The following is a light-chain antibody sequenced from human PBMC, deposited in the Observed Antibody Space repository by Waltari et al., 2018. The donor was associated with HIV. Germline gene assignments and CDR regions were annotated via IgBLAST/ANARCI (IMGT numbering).Light chain of an antibody. V-gene: IGLV3-1*01. CDR2: QDT. CDR1: KLGDKY. Sequence: SCELTQPPSMSVSPGQTAIIACSGDKLGDKYVCWYQQRPGQSPVMVMYQDTERPSGVPERFSGSISGDTASLTISGTQPLDEADYYCQVWDNNNAVFGGGTKLTVL. CDR3: QVWDNNNAV. J-gene: IGLJ2*01.